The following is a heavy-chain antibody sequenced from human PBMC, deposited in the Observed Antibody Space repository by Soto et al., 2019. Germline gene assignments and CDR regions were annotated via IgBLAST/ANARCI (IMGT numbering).Heavy chain of an antibody. J-gene: IGHJ4*02. Sequence: EVQLLESGGGLVQPGGSLSLSCAAYGFTFSGYDMSWVRQAPGKGLEWVSSISGTGGSTYYADSVKGRFTISRDNSKNTLYVQMNTLRVDDTAVYYCVTAKGYTWWGQGTLVIVSS. CDR2: ISGTGGST. V-gene: IGHV3-23*01. D-gene: IGHD3-16*02. CDR3: VTAKGYTW. CDR1: GFTFSGYD.